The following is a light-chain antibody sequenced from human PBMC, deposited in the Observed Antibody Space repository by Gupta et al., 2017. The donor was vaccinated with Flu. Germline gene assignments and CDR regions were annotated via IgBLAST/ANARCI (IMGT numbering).Light chain of an antibody. CDR1: QNINSW. CDR3: QQYYDYSLT. CDR2: KAS. Sequence: PSTLYASIGDRVTITCRASQNINSWLAWYQQKPGKAPKLLIYKASTLESGVPSTFSGSGSGTEFTLIISSLQPDDFATYYCQQYYDYSLTFGGGTKVEIK. V-gene: IGKV1-5*03. J-gene: IGKJ4*01.